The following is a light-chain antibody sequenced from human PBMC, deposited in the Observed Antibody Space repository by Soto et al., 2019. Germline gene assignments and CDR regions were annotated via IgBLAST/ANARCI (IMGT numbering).Light chain of an antibody. J-gene: IGKJ3*01. Sequence: DIQMTQSPSSVSASVGDSVTITCRASQGISSWVAWYQQKPGKAPKLLIYAASSLQSRVPSRFSGSGSGTDFTLTISSLQPEDFATYYGQNANSFPFTFGPGTKVDIK. CDR2: AAS. V-gene: IGKV1-12*01. CDR1: QGISSW. CDR3: QNANSFPFT.